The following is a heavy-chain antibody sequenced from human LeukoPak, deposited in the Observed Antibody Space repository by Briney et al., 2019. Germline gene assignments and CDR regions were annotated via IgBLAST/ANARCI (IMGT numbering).Heavy chain of an antibody. CDR3: ARVFSSGYSDY. CDR1: GFTSSSYE. Sequence: PGGSLRLSCAASGFTSSSYEMNWVRQAAGKGLEWVSYISSSGSTIYYADSVKGRFTISRDNAKNSLYLQMNSLRAEDTAVYYCARVFSSGYSDYWGQGTLGTVSA. CDR2: ISSSGSTI. D-gene: IGHD3-22*01. J-gene: IGHJ4*02. V-gene: IGHV3-48*03.